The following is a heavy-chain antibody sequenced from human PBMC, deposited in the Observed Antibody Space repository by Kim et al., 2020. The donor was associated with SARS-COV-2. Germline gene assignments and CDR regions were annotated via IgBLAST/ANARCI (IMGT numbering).Heavy chain of an antibody. CDR2: INPNSGGT. J-gene: IGHJ4*02. CDR3: ARDYVLLWFGESSPPASNPHY. CDR1: GYTFTGYY. V-gene: IGHV1-2*02. D-gene: IGHD3-10*01. Sequence: ASVKVSCKASGYTFTGYYMHWVRQAPGQGLEWMGWINPNSGGTNYAQKFQGRVTMTRDTSISTAYMELSRLRSDDTAVYYCARDYVLLWFGESSPPASNPHYWGKGTLVTVSS.